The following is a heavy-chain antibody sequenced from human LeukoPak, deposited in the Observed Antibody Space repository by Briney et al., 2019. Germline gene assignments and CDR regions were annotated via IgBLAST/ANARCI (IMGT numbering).Heavy chain of an antibody. CDR1: GFTFSNYW. J-gene: IGHJ6*02. CDR2: INVEGTRT. CDR3: AKVMVPEGFYYAMDV. Sequence: GGSLRLSCAGSGFTFSNYWVHWVRQAPGKGLVWVSRINVEGTRTDYADSVRGRFTISRDNAKNTLYLQMNSLRAEDTALYYCAKVMVPEGFYYAMDVWGQGTTVTVS. V-gene: IGHV3-74*01. D-gene: IGHD2-2*01.